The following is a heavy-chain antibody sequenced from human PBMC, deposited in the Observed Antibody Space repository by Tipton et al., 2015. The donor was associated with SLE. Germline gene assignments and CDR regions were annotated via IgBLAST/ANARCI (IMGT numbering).Heavy chain of an antibody. CDR1: GGSISSGSYY. V-gene: IGHV4-61*02. D-gene: IGHD3-10*01. CDR2: IYTSGST. CDR3: ARDHRLAGYYMDV. Sequence: LRLSCTVSGGSISSGSYYWSWIRQPAGKGLEWIGRIYTSGSTNYNPSLKSRVTISVDTSKNQFSLKLSSVTAADTAVYYCARDHRLAGYYMDVWGKGTTVPVSS. J-gene: IGHJ6*03.